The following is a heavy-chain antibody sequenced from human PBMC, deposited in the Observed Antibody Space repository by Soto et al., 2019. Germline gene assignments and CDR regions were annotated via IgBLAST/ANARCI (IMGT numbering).Heavy chain of an antibody. J-gene: IGHJ4*02. CDR3: ARGGEPIDY. CDR2: INAGNGNT. D-gene: IGHD2-21*01. V-gene: IGHV1-3*01. CDR1: GNTVPNYA. Sequence: ASVKVSCKASGNTVPNYAMHWVRQAPGQRLEWMGWINAGNGNTKYSQKFQGRVTITRDTSASTAYMELSSLRSEDTAVYYCARGGEPIDYWGQGTLVTVSS.